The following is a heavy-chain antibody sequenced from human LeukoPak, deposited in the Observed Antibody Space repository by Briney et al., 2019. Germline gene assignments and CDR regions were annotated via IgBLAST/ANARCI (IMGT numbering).Heavy chain of an antibody. D-gene: IGHD6-6*01. V-gene: IGHV3-48*01. Sequence: GGSLRLSCAASGLTFSSYSMNWVRQAPGKGLEWVSYISSSSSTIYNADSVKGRFTISRDNAKNSLYLQMNSLRAEDTAVYYCARDRLRYSSSSRAFDIWGQGTMVTVSS. CDR3: ARDRLRYSSSSRAFDI. J-gene: IGHJ3*02. CDR1: GLTFSSYS. CDR2: ISSSSSTI.